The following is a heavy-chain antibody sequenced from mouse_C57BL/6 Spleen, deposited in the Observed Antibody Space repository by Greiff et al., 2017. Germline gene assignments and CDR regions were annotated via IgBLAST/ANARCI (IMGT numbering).Heavy chain of an antibody. V-gene: IGHV1-15*01. CDR2: LDPETGGT. CDR1: GYTFTDYE. J-gene: IGHJ2*01. D-gene: IGHD3-2*02. CDR3: TRVPLDSSGPYYFDY. Sequence: QVQLQQSGAELVRPGASVTLSCKASGYTFTDYEMHWVKQTPVHGLEWIGALDPETGGTAYNQKFKGKAILTADKSSSTAYMELRSLTSEDSAVYYCTRVPLDSSGPYYFDYWGQGTTLTVSS.